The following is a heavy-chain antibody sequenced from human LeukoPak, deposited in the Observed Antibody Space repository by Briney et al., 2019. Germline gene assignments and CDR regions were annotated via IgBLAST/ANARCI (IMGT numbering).Heavy chain of an antibody. CDR3: ARWTTSSWYSFDY. CDR2: ISSSSSTI. J-gene: IGHJ4*02. V-gene: IGHV3-48*04. D-gene: IGHD6-13*01. CDR1: GLTFSSYS. Sequence: GGSLRLSCAASGLTFSSYSMNWVRQAPGKGLEWVSYISSSSSTIYYADSVKGRFTISRDNAKNSLYLQMNSLRAEDTAVYYCARWTTSSWYSFDYWGQGTLVTVSS.